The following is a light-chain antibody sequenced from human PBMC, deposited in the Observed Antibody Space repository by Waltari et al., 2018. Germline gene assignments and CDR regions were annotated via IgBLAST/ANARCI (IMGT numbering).Light chain of an antibody. J-gene: IGKJ4*01. CDR1: QTFNNY. V-gene: IGKV3-11*01. Sequence: EIVLTQSPATLSLSPGERATLSCRASQTFNNYLAWYQHKPGQPPRLLIYDASKRFISTPARFSGSGSGTDFTLTISSLEPEDSAVYYCQQRINWPVTFGGGTKVEIK. CDR3: QQRINWPVT. CDR2: DAS.